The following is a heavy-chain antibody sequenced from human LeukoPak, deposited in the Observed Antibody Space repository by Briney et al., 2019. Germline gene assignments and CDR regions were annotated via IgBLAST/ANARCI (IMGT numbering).Heavy chain of an antibody. J-gene: IGHJ4*02. V-gene: IGHV1-8*01. CDR3: TRGSSGRRDN. Sequence: ASVKVSCKASGYSFTSCDINWVRQATGQGLEWMGWMNPNSGNTGYGQSFQGRITMTRDISIGTAYMELSNLTSEDTAIYYCTRGSSGRRDNWGQGTLVTVSA. CDR2: MNPNSGNT. D-gene: IGHD6-19*01. CDR1: GYSFTSCD.